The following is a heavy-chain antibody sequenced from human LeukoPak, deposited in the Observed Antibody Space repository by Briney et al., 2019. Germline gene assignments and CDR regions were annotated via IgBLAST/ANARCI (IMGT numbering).Heavy chain of an antibody. CDR2: IYSGGST. CDR3: ASTERYGYPYYFDY. V-gene: IGHV3-66*01. Sequence: PGGSLRLSCAASGFTVSSSYMSWVRQVPGKGLEWVSVIYSGGSTYYADSVKGRFTISRDNSKNTLYLQMNSLRAEDTAVYYCASTERYGYPYYFDYWGQGTLVTVSS. J-gene: IGHJ4*02. CDR1: GFTVSSSY. D-gene: IGHD5-18*01.